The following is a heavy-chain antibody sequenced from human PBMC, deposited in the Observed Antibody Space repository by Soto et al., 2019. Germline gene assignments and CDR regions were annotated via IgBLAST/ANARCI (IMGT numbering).Heavy chain of an antibody. J-gene: IGHJ4*02. CDR1: GFSFSTYW. D-gene: IGHD3-3*01. CDR2: ISGDETAT. V-gene: IGHV3-74*01. CDR3: AKGTEYGVVLMSTFDY. Sequence: GGSLRLSCAASGFSFSTYWMYWVRQVPGKGLVWVARISGDETATRYADSVKGRFTISRDNARNSLYLQMNSLRAEDTALYFCAKGTEYGVVLMSTFDYWGQGTLVTVSS.